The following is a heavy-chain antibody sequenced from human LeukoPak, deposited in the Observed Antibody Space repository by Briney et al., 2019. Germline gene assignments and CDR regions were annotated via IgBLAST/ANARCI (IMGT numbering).Heavy chain of an antibody. CDR3: ARGSSSLNFDY. CDR2: IIPIFGTA. D-gene: IGHD6-6*01. CDR1: GGTFTSYA. J-gene: IGHJ4*02. Sequence: ASVTVSCTASGGTFTSYAISWVRQAPGQGLEWMGGIIPIFGTANYSQKFQGRVTITADKSTSTAYMELSSLRSEDTAVYYCARGSSSLNFDYWGQGTLVTVSS. V-gene: IGHV1-69*06.